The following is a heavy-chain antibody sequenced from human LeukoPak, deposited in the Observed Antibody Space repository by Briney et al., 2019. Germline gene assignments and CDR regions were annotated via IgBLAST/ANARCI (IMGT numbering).Heavy chain of an antibody. CDR1: GYTFTSYG. CDR3: ARGLLWFGESHHYYYGMDV. V-gene: IGHV1-18*01. D-gene: IGHD3-10*01. J-gene: IGHJ6*02. Sequence: ASVKVSCKASGYTFTSYGISWVRQAPGQGLEWMGWISAYNGNTNYAQKLQGRVTMTTDTSTSTDYMELRSLGSDDTAVYYCARGLLWFGESHHYYYGMDVWGQGTTVTVSS. CDR2: ISAYNGNT.